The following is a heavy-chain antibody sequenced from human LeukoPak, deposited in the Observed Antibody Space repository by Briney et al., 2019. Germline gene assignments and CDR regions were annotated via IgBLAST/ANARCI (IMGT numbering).Heavy chain of an antibody. CDR1: GGSISSSSYY. V-gene: IGHV4-39*01. Sequence: SETLSLTCTVSGGSISSSSYYWGWLRQPPGKGLVWIGSIYYSGSTYYNPSLKSRVTISVDTSKNQFSLKLSSVTAADTAVYYCARPIWFGEGHWFDPWGQGTLVTVSS. J-gene: IGHJ5*02. D-gene: IGHD3-10*01. CDR2: IYYSGST. CDR3: ARPIWFGEGHWFDP.